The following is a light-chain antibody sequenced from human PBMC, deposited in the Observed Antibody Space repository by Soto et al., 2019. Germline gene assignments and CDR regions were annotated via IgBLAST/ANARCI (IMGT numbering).Light chain of an antibody. Sequence: EIVLTQSPGTLSLSPGERATLSCRASHSVSSSYLAWYQQTPGQAPRLLIYGASSTATGIPDRFSGSGSGTDFTLTISRLEPEDFAVYYCQQYGSSPPYTFGQGTKLEIK. CDR1: HSVSSSY. J-gene: IGKJ2*01. CDR2: GAS. V-gene: IGKV3-20*01. CDR3: QQYGSSPPYT.